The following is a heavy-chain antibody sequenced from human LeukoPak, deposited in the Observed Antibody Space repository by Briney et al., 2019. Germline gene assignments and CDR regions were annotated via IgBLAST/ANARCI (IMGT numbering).Heavy chain of an antibody. V-gene: IGHV4-39*01. CDR2: IYYSGST. Sequence: SETLSLTCTVSGGSISSSSYYWGWIRQPPGKGLEWIGSIYYSGSTYYNPSLKSRVTISVDTSKNQFSLKLSSVTAADTAVYYCARGRIQLWSYYYYGMDVWGQGTTVTVSS. CDR3: ARGRIQLWSYYYYGMDV. J-gene: IGHJ6*02. D-gene: IGHD5-18*01. CDR1: GGSISSSSYY.